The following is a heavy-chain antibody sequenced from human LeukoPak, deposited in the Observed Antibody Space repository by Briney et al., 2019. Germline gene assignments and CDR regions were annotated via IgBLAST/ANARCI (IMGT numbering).Heavy chain of an antibody. V-gene: IGHV1-69*04. CDR3: ARGLAAAGDDAFDI. CDR1: GGTFSSYA. Sequence: SVKVSCKASGGTFSSYAISWVRQAPGQGLEWMGRIVPILGIANYAQKFQGRVTITADKSTSTAYMELSSLRSEDTAVYYCARGLAAAGDDAFDIWGQGTMVTVSS. D-gene: IGHD6-13*01. J-gene: IGHJ3*02. CDR2: IVPILGIA.